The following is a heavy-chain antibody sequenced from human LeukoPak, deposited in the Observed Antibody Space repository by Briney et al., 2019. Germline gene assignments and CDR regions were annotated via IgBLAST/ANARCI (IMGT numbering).Heavy chain of an antibody. D-gene: IGHD2-15*01. CDR1: GYIFTNYY. J-gene: IGHJ4*02. CDR3: ARGSGYTYGPGDY. V-gene: IGHV1-46*01. CDR2: INPSGGTT. Sequence: APVKVSCKASGYIFTNYYMHWVRQAPGQGLEWMGIINPSGGTTSYAQKFQGRVTMTRDTSTSTVDMDLTSLRPEDTAVYYCARGSGYTYGPGDYWGQGTLVTVST.